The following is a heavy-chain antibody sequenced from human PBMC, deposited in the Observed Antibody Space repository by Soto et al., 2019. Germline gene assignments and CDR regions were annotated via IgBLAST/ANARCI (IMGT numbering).Heavy chain of an antibody. CDR2: IYYSGST. CDR3: ARPSATTFDT. V-gene: IGHV4-59*01. CDR1: GGSISSYY. J-gene: IGHJ5*02. Sequence: SETLSLTCTVSGGSISSYYWSWIRQPPGKGLEWIGYIYYSGSTNYNPSLKSRVTISVDTSKNQFSLKLSSVTAADTAVYYCARPSATTFDTRAQRTPLPVSS.